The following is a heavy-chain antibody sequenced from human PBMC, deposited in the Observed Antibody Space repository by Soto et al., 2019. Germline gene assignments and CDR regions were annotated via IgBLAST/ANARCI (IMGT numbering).Heavy chain of an antibody. J-gene: IGHJ6*02. Sequence: ASVKVSCKASGYTFTSYAMRWVRQAPGQRLEWMGWINAGNGNTKYSQKFQGRVTITRDTSASTAYMELSSLRSEDTAVYYCARRLDRYYYDSSGYFANYYYYGMDVWGQGTTVTVSS. CDR3: ARRLDRYYYDSSGYFANYYYYGMDV. D-gene: IGHD3-22*01. CDR2: INAGNGNT. CDR1: GYTFTSYA. V-gene: IGHV1-3*01.